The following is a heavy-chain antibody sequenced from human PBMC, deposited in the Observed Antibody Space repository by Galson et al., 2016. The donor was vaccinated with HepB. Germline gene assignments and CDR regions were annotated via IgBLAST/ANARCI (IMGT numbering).Heavy chain of an antibody. D-gene: IGHD2-2*01. Sequence: SLRLSCAASGFTVSDSYMSWVRQAPGKGLEWVSVIYGSGRTHYADSVKGRFTISRDNAKNSLYLQMNSLRDEDTAVYYCASSLDIVVVPAAKTDSYYYYGMDGWGQGTTVTVSS. CDR1: GFTVSDSY. CDR2: IYGSGRT. J-gene: IGHJ6*02. CDR3: ASSLDIVVVPAAKTDSYYYYGMDG. V-gene: IGHV3-53*01.